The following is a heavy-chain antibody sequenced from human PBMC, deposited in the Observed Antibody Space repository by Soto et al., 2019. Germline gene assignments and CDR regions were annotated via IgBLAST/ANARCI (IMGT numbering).Heavy chain of an antibody. J-gene: IGHJ3*02. CDR1: GGSFSGYY. Sequence: VYGGSFSGYYWSWIRQPPGKGLEWIGYIYYSGSTYYNPSLKSRVTISVDTSKNQFSLKLSSVTAADTAVYYCARASDYYDSSGYPSRGAFDIWGQGTMVTVSS. V-gene: IGHV4-30-4*08. D-gene: IGHD3-22*01. CDR2: IYYSGST. CDR3: ARASDYYDSSGYPSRGAFDI.